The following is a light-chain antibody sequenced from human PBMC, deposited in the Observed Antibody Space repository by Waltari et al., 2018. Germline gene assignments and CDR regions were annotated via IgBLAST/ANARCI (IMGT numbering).Light chain of an antibody. CDR2: DVT. CDR3: SSFTDTHTLL. V-gene: IGLV2-14*03. CDR1: RNAVGAPNF. J-gene: IGLJ2*01. Sequence: QSALTQPPSVPGSPGQSITIPGPAPRNAVGAPNFVSWSQQHPGRAPQLLIYDVTERPSGISYRFSGSKSANTASLTISGLLPEDEAIYYCSSFTDTHTLLFGGGTTVTVL.